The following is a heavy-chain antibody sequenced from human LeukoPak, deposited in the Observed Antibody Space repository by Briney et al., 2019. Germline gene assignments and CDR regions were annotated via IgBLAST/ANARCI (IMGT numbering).Heavy chain of an antibody. J-gene: IGHJ4*02. CDR2: IYYSGST. CDR1: GVSISSYY. CDR3: ARRQRYCSGGSCTYYFDY. D-gene: IGHD2-15*01. Sequence: SETLSLTCTVSGVSISSYYWSWIRQPPGRGLEWIGYIYYSGSTNYNPSLKSRVTISVDTSKNQFSLKLSSVTAADTAVYYCARRQRYCSGGSCTYYFDYWGQGALVTVSS. V-gene: IGHV4-59*01.